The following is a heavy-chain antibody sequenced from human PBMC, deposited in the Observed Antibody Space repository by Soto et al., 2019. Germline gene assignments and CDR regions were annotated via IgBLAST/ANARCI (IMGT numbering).Heavy chain of an antibody. CDR2: IKSKTDGGTT. Sequence: PGGSLILSCAVSEFTFSNAWMSWVRQAPGKGLEWVGRIKSKTDGGTTDYGAPVKGRFFISRDDPKDTLFLQMDSLKTEDTAVYYCTTEPLGYCSSSTCYAYFDSWGQGALLTISS. V-gene: IGHV3-15*01. CDR1: EFTFSNAW. CDR3: TTEPLGYCSSSTCYAYFDS. D-gene: IGHD2-2*01. J-gene: IGHJ4*02.